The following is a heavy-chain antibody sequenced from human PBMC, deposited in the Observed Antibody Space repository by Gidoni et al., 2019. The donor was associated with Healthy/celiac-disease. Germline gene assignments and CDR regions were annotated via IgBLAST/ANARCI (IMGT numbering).Heavy chain of an antibody. Sequence: EVQLVESGGGLFKPGGSLRLSCAHSGFTLRTDSRNWVRQAPGKGLEWVSSISSSSSYIYYADSVKGRFTISRDNAKNSLYLQMNSLRAEDTAVYYCARESYYDSSGYYVLQDYWGQGTLVTVSS. CDR2: ISSSSSYI. CDR1: GFTLRTDS. J-gene: IGHJ4*02. D-gene: IGHD3-22*01. V-gene: IGHV3-21*01. CDR3: ARESYYDSSGYYVLQDY.